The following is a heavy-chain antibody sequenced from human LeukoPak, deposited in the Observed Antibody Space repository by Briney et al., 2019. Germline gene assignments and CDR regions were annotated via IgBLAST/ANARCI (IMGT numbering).Heavy chain of an antibody. CDR2: ISSSGSTI. J-gene: IGHJ3*02. D-gene: IGHD2-2*02. Sequence: PGGSLRLSCAASGFTFSSYEMDWVRQAPGKGLEWVSYISSSGSTIYYADSVKGRFTISRDNAKNSLYLQMSSLRAEDTAVYYCAREHTRGDAFDIWGQGTMVTVSS. CDR3: AREHTRGDAFDI. V-gene: IGHV3-48*03. CDR1: GFTFSSYE.